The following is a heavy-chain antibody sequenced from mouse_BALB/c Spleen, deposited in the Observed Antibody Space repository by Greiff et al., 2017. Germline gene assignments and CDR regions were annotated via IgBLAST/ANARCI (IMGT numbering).Heavy chain of an antibody. V-gene: IGHV1-18*01. CDR1: GYTFTDYN. CDR3: ARSGYRYDEGYAMDY. Sequence: VQLKESGPELVKPGASVKIPCKASGYTFTDYNMDWVKQSHGKSLEWIGDINPNNGGTIYNQKFKGKATLTVDKSSSTAYMELRSLTSEDTAVYYCARSGYRYDEGYAMDYWGQGTSVTVSS. CDR2: INPNNGGT. D-gene: IGHD2-14*01. J-gene: IGHJ4*01.